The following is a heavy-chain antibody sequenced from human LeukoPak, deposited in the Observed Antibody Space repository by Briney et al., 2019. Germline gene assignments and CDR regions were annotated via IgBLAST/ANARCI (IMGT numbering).Heavy chain of an antibody. CDR3: AREFCTNGVCYKRFDY. J-gene: IGHJ4*02. D-gene: IGHD2-8*01. V-gene: IGHV3-64*01. CDR2: ISSNGGST. Sequence: GGSLRPSCAGSGFTFSSYAMHWVRQAPGKGLEYVSGISSNGGSTYHANSVKGRFSISRDNSKNTLYLQMGSLRPEDMAVYYCAREFCTNGVCYKRFDYWGQGTLVTVSS. CDR1: GFTFSSYA.